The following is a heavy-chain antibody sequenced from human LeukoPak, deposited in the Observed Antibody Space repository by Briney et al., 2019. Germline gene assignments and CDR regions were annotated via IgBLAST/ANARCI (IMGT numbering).Heavy chain of an antibody. Sequence: ASVKVSCKASGGTFSSYAISWVRQAPGQGLEWMGGIIPIFGTANYAQKFQGRVTITADESTSTAYMELSSLRSEDTAVYYCARSKRLYYYYGMDVWGQGTTVTVSS. CDR2: IIPIFGTA. CDR1: GGTFSSYA. D-gene: IGHD3-16*01. V-gene: IGHV1-69*13. J-gene: IGHJ6*02. CDR3: ARSKRLYYYYGMDV.